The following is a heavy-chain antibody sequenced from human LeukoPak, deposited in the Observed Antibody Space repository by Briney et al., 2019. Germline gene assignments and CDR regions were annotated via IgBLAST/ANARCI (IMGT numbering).Heavy chain of an antibody. CDR3: AILRGYFDL. Sequence: ASVKVSCKAFGYTFTDYHIHWVRQAPGQGLEWMGWINPNSGGTNYAQKFQGRVTMTRDTSISTAYMELSRLRSDDTAVYYCAILRGYFDLWGRGTLVTVSS. V-gene: IGHV1-2*02. J-gene: IGHJ2*01. CDR1: GYTFTDYH. CDR2: INPNSGGT.